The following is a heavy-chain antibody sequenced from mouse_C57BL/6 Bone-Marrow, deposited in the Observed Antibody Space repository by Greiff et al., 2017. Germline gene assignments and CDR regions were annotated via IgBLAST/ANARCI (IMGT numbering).Heavy chain of an antibody. D-gene: IGHD1-1*01. J-gene: IGHJ4*01. V-gene: IGHV1-69*01. CDR3: ARRGLFYGAMDY. CDR2: IDPSDSYT. CDR1: GYTFTSYW. Sequence: LVESGAELVMPGASVKLSCKASGYTFTSYWMHWVKQRPGQGLEWIGEIDPSDSYTNYNQKFKGKSTLTVDKSSSTAYMQLSSLTSEDSAVYYCARRGLFYGAMDYWGQATSVTVSS.